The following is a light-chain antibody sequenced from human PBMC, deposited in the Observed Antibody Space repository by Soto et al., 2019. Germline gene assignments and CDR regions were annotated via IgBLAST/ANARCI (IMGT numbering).Light chain of an antibody. CDR3: QQSYSTPPIT. CDR2: AAS. J-gene: IGKJ5*01. V-gene: IGKV1-39*01. Sequence: DIQMTQSPSTLSASVGDRVTITCRASQSISSYLNWYQQKPGKAPKLLIYAASSLQSGVPSRFSGRGSASDFTLTISSLQPEDFAAYYCQQSYSTPPITFGQGTRLEIK. CDR1: QSISSY.